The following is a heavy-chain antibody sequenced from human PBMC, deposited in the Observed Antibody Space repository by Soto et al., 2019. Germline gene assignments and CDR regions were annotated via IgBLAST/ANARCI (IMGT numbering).Heavy chain of an antibody. D-gene: IGHD2-2*01. CDR3: ARQGVVPAAMRGYYYYYGMDV. J-gene: IGHJ6*02. CDR1: GGSISSSSYY. V-gene: IGHV4-39*01. CDR2: IYYSGST. Sequence: QLQLQESGPGLVKPSETLSLTCTVSGGSISSSSYYWGWIRQPPGKGLEWIGSIYYSGSTYYNPSLKSRVTISVDTSKNQFSLKLSSVTAADTAVYYCARQGVVPAAMRGYYYYYGMDVWGQGTTVTVSS.